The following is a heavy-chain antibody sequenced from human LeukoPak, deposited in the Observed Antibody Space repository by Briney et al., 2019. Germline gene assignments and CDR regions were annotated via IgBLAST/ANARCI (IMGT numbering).Heavy chain of an antibody. CDR2: IYHSGST. Sequence: PSETLSLTCTVSGGSISSGGYYWSWIRQPPGKGLEWIGYIYHSGSTYYNPSLKSRVTISVDTSKNQFSLKLSSVTAADTAVYYSARLGDSSGYTLGWYFDHWGRGTLVTVSS. V-gene: IGHV4-30-2*01. D-gene: IGHD3-22*01. CDR1: GGSISSGGYY. CDR3: ARLGDSSGYTLGWYFDH. J-gene: IGHJ2*01.